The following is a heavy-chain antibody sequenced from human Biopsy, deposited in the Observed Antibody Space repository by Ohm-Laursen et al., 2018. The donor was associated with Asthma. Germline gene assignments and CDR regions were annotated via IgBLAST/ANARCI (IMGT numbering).Heavy chain of an antibody. D-gene: IGHD3-10*01. CDR2: IIPGDPDT. Sequence: ESLKISCKASGYIFTSYWIGWVRQMPGKGLEWMGIIIPGDPDTIYSPSFQGQVTISADKSISTAYLQWSSLRASDTAIYYCARLAYGSGSFFDFWGQGTLVTVAS. V-gene: IGHV5-51*01. J-gene: IGHJ4*02. CDR1: GYIFTSYW. CDR3: ARLAYGSGSFFDF.